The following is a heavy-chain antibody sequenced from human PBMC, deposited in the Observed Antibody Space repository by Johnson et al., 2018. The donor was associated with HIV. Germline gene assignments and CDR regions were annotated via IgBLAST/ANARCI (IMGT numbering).Heavy chain of an antibody. V-gene: IGHV3-30*18. CDR3: AKDHLLQGAFDI. Sequence: VQLVESGGGVVPPGRSLRLSCAASGFTFSSYGMHWVRQAPGKGLAWVAVISYDGSNTYYAYSVQCRFTISSDNSKIPLYLQMNSLRAEDTAVYYCAKDHLLQGAFDIWGQGTMVTVSS. CDR1: GFTFSSYG. J-gene: IGHJ3*02. CDR2: ISYDGSNT.